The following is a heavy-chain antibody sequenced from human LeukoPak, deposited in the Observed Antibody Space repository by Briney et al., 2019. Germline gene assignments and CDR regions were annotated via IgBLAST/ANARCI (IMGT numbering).Heavy chain of an antibody. Sequence: PGGSLRLSCAASGFTVSSNYMNWVRQAPGKGLEWVSSISSSSSYIYYADSVKGRFTISRDNAKNSLYLQMNSLRAEDTAVYYCARDRSDDAFDIWGQGTMVTVSS. CDR1: GFTVSSNY. J-gene: IGHJ3*02. D-gene: IGHD3-3*01. CDR3: ARDRSDDAFDI. V-gene: IGHV3-21*01. CDR2: ISSSSSYI.